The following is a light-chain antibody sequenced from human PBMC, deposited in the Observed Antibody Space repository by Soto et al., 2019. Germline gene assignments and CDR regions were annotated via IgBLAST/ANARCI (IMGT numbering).Light chain of an antibody. CDR1: QGISHS. V-gene: IGKV1-27*01. CDR3: QKYESDPFT. CDR2: AAS. J-gene: IGKJ3*01. Sequence: DIQMTQSPSSLSASVGDRVTITCRASQGISHSLAWYHQKPGKVPNLLIYAASTLHSGVPPRCSGSGSGTDFTLTISSLQPEDVATYYCQKYESDPFTFGPGTKVEI.